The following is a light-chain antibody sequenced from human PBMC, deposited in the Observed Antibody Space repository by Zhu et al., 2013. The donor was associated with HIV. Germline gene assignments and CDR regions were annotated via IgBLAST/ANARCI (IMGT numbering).Light chain of an antibody. CDR1: QSINIW. CDR2: ESS. Sequence: DIQMTQSPSTLSASVGDTVIITCRASQSINIWLAWYQQKPGKAPQLLIYESSTLQSGIPSRFSGRGSGTEFTLTISSLQPDDFATYYCQQYNGYSTFGQGTRVEIK. CDR3: QQYNGYST. V-gene: IGKV1-5*03. J-gene: IGKJ1*01.